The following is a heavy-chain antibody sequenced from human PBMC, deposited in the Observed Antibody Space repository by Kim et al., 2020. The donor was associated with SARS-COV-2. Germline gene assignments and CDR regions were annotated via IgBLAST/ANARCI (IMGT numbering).Heavy chain of an antibody. Sequence: GGSLRLSCAASGFTVSSNYMTWVRQAPGTGLEWVSVIYSDDSTSYADSVKGRFTISRDNSKNTLYLQMNSLRAEDTAVYYCARLYYYAWGSPFGPWGQGTLVTVSS. CDR3: ARLYYYAWGSPFGP. D-gene: IGHD3-10*01. J-gene: IGHJ5*02. CDR1: GFTVSSNY. V-gene: IGHV3-53*01. CDR2: IYSDDST.